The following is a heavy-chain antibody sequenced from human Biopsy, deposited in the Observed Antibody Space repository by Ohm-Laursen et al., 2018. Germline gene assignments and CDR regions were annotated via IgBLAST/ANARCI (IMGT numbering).Heavy chain of an antibody. D-gene: IGHD1-14*01. CDR2: FNPGGGTA. V-gene: IGHV1-46*01. CDR1: GYTFVNYY. CDR3: ARYRGISTLEPPRPFGMDV. J-gene: IGHJ6*02. Sequence: ASVKVSCKASGYTFVNYYMHWVRQAPGQGLEWMGIFNPGGGTANYAQNFQRRVVMTRNMSTNIAYMELSSLTSDDTAVYYCARYRGISTLEPPRPFGMDVWGQGTTVTVSS.